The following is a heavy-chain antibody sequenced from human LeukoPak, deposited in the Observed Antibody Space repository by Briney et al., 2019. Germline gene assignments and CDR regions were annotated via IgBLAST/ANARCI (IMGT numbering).Heavy chain of an antibody. D-gene: IGHD2-2*01. Sequence: GASVKVSCKASGNTFTSYDINWVRQATGQGLEWMGWMNPDSGNTGYAQNFQGRVTMTRSTSTSTAYMELSSLRSEDTAVYYCARGAWPAVIATRWFDPWGQGTQVTVSS. CDR2: MNPDSGNT. CDR3: ARGAWPAVIATRWFDP. J-gene: IGHJ5*02. CDR1: GNTFTSYD. V-gene: IGHV1-8*01.